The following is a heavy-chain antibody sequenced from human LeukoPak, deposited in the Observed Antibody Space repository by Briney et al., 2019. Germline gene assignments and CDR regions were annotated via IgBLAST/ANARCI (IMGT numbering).Heavy chain of an antibody. Sequence: PSETLSLTCAVSGGSISSGGYSWSWIRQPPGKGLEWIGYIYHSGSTYYNPSLKSRVTISVDRSKNQFSLKLSSVTAADTAVYYCARDPDSGSYIYFDYWGQGTLVTVSS. J-gene: IGHJ4*02. V-gene: IGHV4-30-2*01. D-gene: IGHD1-26*01. CDR3: ARDPDSGSYIYFDY. CDR2: IYHSGST. CDR1: GGSISSGGYS.